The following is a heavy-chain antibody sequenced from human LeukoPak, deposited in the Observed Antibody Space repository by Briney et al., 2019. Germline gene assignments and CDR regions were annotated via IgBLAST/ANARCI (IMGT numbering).Heavy chain of an antibody. J-gene: IGHJ6*03. Sequence: GGSLRLSCAASGFTFSDYYMSWIRQAPGKGLEWVSYISSSGSTIYYADSVKGRFTISRDNAKNSLYLQMNSLRAEDTAVYYCARSVEGYCRGGSCYYYSYYMDVWGKGTTVTVSS. CDR1: GFTFSDYY. D-gene: IGHD2-15*01. CDR2: ISSSGSTI. CDR3: ARSVEGYCRGGSCYYYSYYMDV. V-gene: IGHV3-11*01.